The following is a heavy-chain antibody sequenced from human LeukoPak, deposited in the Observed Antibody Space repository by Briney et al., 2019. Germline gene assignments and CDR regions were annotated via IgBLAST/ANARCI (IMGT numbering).Heavy chain of an antibody. D-gene: IGHD3-3*01. CDR1: GFTFAEYS. CDR2: IRWDGGTT. V-gene: IGHV3-43*01. J-gene: IGHJ4*02. Sequence: GGSLRLSCAPSGFTFAEYSMQWVRRPPGKGLEWGAVIRWDGGTTYYADSVKGRFTISRDKSEKSVYLQMNSLRTEDTAFYYCGKDIEHWDFWNGYEYRGEGTLV. CDR3: GKDIEHWDFWNGYEY.